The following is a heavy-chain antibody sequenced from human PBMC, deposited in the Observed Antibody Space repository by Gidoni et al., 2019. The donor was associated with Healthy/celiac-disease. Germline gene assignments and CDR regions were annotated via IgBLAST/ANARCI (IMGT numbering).Heavy chain of an antibody. V-gene: IGHV1-2*02. D-gene: IGHD3-22*01. CDR3: ARVHYYDSSGYYSGATRYYYGVDV. J-gene: IGHJ6*02. Sequence: QVQLVQSGAEVKKPGASVKVSCKASGYTFTGYYMHWVRQAPGQGLEWMGWINPNSGGTNYAQKFQGRVTMTRDTSISTAYMELSRLRSDDTAVYYCARVHYYDSSGYYSGATRYYYGVDVWGQGTTVTVSS. CDR1: GYTFTGYY. CDR2: INPNSGGT.